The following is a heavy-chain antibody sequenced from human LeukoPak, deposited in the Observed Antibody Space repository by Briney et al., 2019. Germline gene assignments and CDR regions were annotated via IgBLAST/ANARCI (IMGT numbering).Heavy chain of an antibody. CDR2: IYHSGST. J-gene: IGHJ5*02. Sequence: PSETLSLTCNVSGDSISSDYWSWIRQPPGKGLEWIGSIYHSGSTYYNPSLKSRVTISVDTSKNQFSLKLSSVTAADTAVYYCARLQKWELSYSPLYNWFDPWGQGTLVTVSS. D-gene: IGHD1-26*01. CDR3: ARLQKWELSYSPLYNWFDP. V-gene: IGHV4-38-2*02. CDR1: GDSISSDY.